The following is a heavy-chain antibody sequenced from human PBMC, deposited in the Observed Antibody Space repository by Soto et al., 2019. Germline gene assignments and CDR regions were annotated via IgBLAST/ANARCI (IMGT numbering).Heavy chain of an antibody. CDR1: GGSISNDFYY. D-gene: IGHD6-19*01. Sequence: QVQLQESGPGLVKPSQTLSLTCTVSGGSISNDFYYWSGIRQHPGKGLEWIGYIYYKGTTYYNPSLKSRVTISIDTSKNRFSLELSSVTAADTAVYYCARQAMAVFDYWGQGTLVTVSS. V-gene: IGHV4-31*03. J-gene: IGHJ4*02. CDR3: ARQAMAVFDY. CDR2: IYYKGTT.